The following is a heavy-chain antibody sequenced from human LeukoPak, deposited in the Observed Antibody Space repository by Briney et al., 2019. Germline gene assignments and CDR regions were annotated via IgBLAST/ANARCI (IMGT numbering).Heavy chain of an antibody. D-gene: IGHD5-18*01. Sequence: PSETLSLTCSVSGGSISSGSYCWSWIRQPAGKGLEWIGRIYSSGSTNYNPSLKSRVTISVDTSKNQFSLKLSSVTAADTAVYYCAREVGGYRYGYRPTELSWYFDLWGRGTLVTVSP. CDR2: IYSSGST. CDR3: AREVGGYRYGYRPTELSWYFDL. CDR1: GGSISSGSYC. V-gene: IGHV4-61*02. J-gene: IGHJ2*01.